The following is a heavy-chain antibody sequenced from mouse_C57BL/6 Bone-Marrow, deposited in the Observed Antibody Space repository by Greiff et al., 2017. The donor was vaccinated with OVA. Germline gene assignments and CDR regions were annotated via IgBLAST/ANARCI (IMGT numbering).Heavy chain of an antibody. CDR1: GYTFTSYW. J-gene: IGHJ2*01. D-gene: IGHD2-3*01. CDR2: IDPSDSYT. V-gene: IGHV1-50*01. Sequence: QVQLQQPGAELVKPGASVKLSCKASGYTFTSYWMQWVKQRPGQGLEWIGEIDPSDSYTNYNQKFKGKATLTVDTSSSTAYMQLSSLTSEDAAVYYCARASPDGLDYWGQGTTLTVSS. CDR3: ARASPDGLDY.